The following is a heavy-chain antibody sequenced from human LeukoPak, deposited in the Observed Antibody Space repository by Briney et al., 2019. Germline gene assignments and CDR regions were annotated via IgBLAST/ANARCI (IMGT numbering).Heavy chain of an antibody. J-gene: IGHJ4*02. CDR1: GGTFSSCA. V-gene: IGHV1-69*13. CDR2: IIPIFGTA. CDR3: ARDLTMIVVAIGY. Sequence: SVNVSCKASGGTFSSCAISWVRQAPGQGLEWMGGIIPIFGTANYAQKFQGRVTITADESTSTAYMELGSLRSEDTAVYYCARDLTMIVVAIGYWGQGTLVTVSS. D-gene: IGHD3-22*01.